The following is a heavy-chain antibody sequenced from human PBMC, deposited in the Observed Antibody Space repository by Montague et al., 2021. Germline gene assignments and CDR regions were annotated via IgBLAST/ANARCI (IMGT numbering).Heavy chain of an antibody. CDR1: GFVFSSYW. J-gene: IGHJ5*01. Sequence: CLRLSCAASGFVFSSYWMTWVRRAPGKGLEWVANIKQDGFEKYYVESVRGRFAISRDNDKDSLYLQMNSLGVEDTAVYYCAKGGTTAMTPSSAWGHGTLVTVSS. V-gene: IGHV3-7*01. CDR2: IKQDGFEK. CDR3: AKGGTTAMTPSSA. D-gene: IGHD4-17*01.